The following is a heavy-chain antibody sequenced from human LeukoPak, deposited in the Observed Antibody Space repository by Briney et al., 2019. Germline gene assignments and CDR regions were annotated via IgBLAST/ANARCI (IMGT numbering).Heavy chain of an antibody. J-gene: IGHJ6*03. Sequence: ASVKVSCKASGYTFTGYYMHWVRQAPGQGLEWMGWINPNSGGTNYAQKFQGRVTMTRDTSISTAYMELSRLRSDDTAVYYCARDKAVAGTEIFFRDYYYMDVWGKGTTVTVSS. CDR2: INPNSGGT. D-gene: IGHD6-19*01. V-gene: IGHV1-2*02. CDR1: GYTFTGYY. CDR3: ARDKAVAGTEIFFRDYYYMDV.